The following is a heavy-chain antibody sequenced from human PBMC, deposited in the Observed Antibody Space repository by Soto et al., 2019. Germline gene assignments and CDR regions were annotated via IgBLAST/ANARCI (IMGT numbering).Heavy chain of an antibody. CDR2: ISGGGDII. CDR1: GFTISSYA. Sequence: EVQLLESGGGLVRPGGSLRLSCEISGFTISSYAMSWVRQAPGKGLEWVSSISGGGDIIHYADSVKGRFTISRDNSKNTLYLQMSGLRAEDTAIYNCASAGGISLHYYMDVWGKGTTVTVSS. D-gene: IGHD1-1*01. J-gene: IGHJ6*03. V-gene: IGHV3-23*01. CDR3: ASAGGISLHYYMDV.